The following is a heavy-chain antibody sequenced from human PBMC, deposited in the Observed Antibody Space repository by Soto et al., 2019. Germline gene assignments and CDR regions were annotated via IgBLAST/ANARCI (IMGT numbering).Heavy chain of an antibody. J-gene: IGHJ5*02. Sequence: SETVSLTGAVDGGSVSGYYWSWIRQPPGKGLEWIGEINHSGSTNYNPSLKSRLTISVDTSKNQFSLKLSSVTAADPAVYYCARSLRRPWFDPRGQGTLVTVSS. CDR2: INHSGST. V-gene: IGHV4-34*01. D-gene: IGHD3-10*01. CDR1: GGSVSGYY. CDR3: ARSLRRPWFDP.